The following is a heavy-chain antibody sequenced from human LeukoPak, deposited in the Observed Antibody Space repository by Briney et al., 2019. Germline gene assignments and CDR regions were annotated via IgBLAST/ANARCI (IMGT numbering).Heavy chain of an antibody. V-gene: IGHV3-73*01. D-gene: IGHD1-26*01. Sequence: GGSLRLSCAASGFTFSGSAMHWVRQASGKGLECVGRIRSKANSYATAYAASVKGRFTISRDDSEYTAYLQMNILKTEDQTVLYGPTAMGLVGATNRQVDLGQADLVFDS. J-gene: IGHJ5*01. CDR2: IRSKANSYAT. CDR1: GFTFSGSA. CDR3: PTAMGLVGATNRQVDLGQADLVFDS.